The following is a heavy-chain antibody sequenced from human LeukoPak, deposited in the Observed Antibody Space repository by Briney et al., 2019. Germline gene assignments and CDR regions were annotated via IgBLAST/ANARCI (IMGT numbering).Heavy chain of an antibody. CDR2: IIPIFGTA. J-gene: IGHJ4*02. CDR1: GGTSSSYA. Sequence: SVKVSCKASGGTSSSYAISWVRQAPGQGLEWMGGIIPIFGTANYAQKFQGRVTITADESTSTAYMELSSLRSEDTAVYYCARVMDYYDSDGYPPPAAADYWGQGTLVTVSS. V-gene: IGHV1-69*13. CDR3: ARVMDYYDSDGYPPPAAADY. D-gene: IGHD3-22*01.